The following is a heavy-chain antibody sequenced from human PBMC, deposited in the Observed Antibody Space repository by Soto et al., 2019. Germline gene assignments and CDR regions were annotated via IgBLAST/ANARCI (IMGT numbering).Heavy chain of an antibody. J-gene: IGHJ5*02. CDR1: GGTFSTYT. V-gene: IGHV1-69*08. CDR2: IIPIIGII. D-gene: IGHD4-4*01. Sequence: QVQLVQSGAEVKKPGSSVKVSCKASGGTFSTYTITWVRQAPGQGLEWMGRIIPIIGIINYAQKFQGRVTISADKFTGTAYMELTGLRSEDTAVYYCAGDPDSHYNDSHASSYPWRQGTLVTVSS. CDR3: AGDPDSHYNDSHASSYP.